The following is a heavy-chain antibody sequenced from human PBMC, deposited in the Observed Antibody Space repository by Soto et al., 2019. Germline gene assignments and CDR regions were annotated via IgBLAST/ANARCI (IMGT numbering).Heavy chain of an antibody. D-gene: IGHD2-2*01. V-gene: IGHV4-59*01. CDR3: ARASVPAAMNY. J-gene: IGHJ4*02. Sequence: SETLSLTCTVSGGSISSYYWSWIRQPPGKGLEWIGYIYYSGSTNYNPSLKSRVTISVDTSKNQFSLKLSSVTAADTAVYYCARASVPAAMNYWGQGTVVTVS. CDR1: GGSISSYY. CDR2: IYYSGST.